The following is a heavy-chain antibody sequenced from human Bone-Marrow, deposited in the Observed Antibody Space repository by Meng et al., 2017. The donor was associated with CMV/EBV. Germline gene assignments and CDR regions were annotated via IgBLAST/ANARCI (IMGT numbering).Heavy chain of an antibody. CDR1: GFTFSSYA. CDR2: IGTAGDT. CDR3: GNRRLRFLEWLVLESPY. D-gene: IGHD3-3*01. V-gene: IGHV3-13*01. J-gene: IGHJ4*02. Sequence: GESLKISCAASGFTFSSYAMSWVRQAPGQGLEWVAAIGTAGDTYYPGSVKGRFTIARENAKNSLYLQMNSLSAGDTAVYYRGNRRLRFLEWLVLESPYWGQGTLVTVSS.